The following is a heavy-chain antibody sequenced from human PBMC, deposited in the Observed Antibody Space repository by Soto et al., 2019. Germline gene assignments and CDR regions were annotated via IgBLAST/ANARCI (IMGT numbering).Heavy chain of an antibody. J-gene: IGHJ4*02. CDR3: ARGQVVAAQH. Sequence: SQTHPLSYAVSGGNISNGGYCWSWIRQPPGKGLEWIGYIYHSGSTYYNPSLKSRVTISVDRSKNQFSLKLSSVTAADTAVYYCARGQVVAAQHWGQGTLVTVSS. V-gene: IGHV4-30-2*01. CDR2: IYHSGST. D-gene: IGHD2-15*01. CDR1: GGNISNGGYC.